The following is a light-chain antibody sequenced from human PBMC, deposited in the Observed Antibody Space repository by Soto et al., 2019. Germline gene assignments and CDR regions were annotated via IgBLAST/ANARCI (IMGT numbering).Light chain of an antibody. CDR3: SSYAGSNVV. Sequence: QSALTQPPSASGSPGQSVTISCTGTSSDVGAYNFVSWYQQHPGKAPKLMIYEVNKRPSGVPDRFSGSKSGNTASLTVSGLQAADEADYYCSSYAGSNVVFGGGTQLTVL. J-gene: IGLJ2*01. CDR2: EVN. CDR1: SSDVGAYNF. V-gene: IGLV2-8*01.